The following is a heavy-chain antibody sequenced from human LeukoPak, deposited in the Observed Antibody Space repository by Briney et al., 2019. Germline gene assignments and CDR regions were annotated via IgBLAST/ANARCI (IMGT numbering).Heavy chain of an antibody. CDR1: GYTFTSYG. J-gene: IGHJ6*02. Sequence: GASVKVSCKASGYTFTSYGISWVRQAPGQGLEWMGWVNPNSGGTNYAQKFQGWVTMTRDTSISTAYMELSRLRSDDTAVYYCARDRVNVDQLLTYYYYGMDVWGQGTAVTVSS. CDR3: ARDRVNVDQLLTYYYYGMDV. V-gene: IGHV1-2*04. CDR2: VNPNSGGT. D-gene: IGHD2-2*01.